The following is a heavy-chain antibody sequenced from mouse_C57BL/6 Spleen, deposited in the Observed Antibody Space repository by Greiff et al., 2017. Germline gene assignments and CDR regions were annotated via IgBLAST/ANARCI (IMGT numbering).Heavy chain of an antibody. J-gene: IGHJ2*01. V-gene: IGHV1-50*01. Sequence: QVQLQQPGAELVKPGASVKLSCKASGYTFTSYWMQWVKQRPGQGLEWIGEIDPSDSYTNYNQKFKGKATLTVDTSSSTAYMRLSSLTSEDSAVYYCARSFATDYWGQGTTLTVSS. CDR1: GYTFTSYW. D-gene: IGHD1-1*01. CDR2: IDPSDSYT. CDR3: ARSFATDY.